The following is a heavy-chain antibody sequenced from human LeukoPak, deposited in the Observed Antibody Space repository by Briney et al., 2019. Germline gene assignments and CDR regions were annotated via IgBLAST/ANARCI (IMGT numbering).Heavy chain of an antibody. D-gene: IGHD3-22*01. CDR1: GYTFTSYA. CDR3: ARSGGTYYGSSGSTFDY. CDR2: INTNTGNP. Sequence: ASVKVSCKASGYTFTSYAMNWVRQAPGQGLEWMGWINTNTGNPTYAQGFTGRFVFSLDTSVSTAYLQISSLKAEDTAVYYCARSGGTYYGSSGSTFDYWXXXTLVXXSS. V-gene: IGHV7-4-1*02. J-gene: IGHJ4*01.